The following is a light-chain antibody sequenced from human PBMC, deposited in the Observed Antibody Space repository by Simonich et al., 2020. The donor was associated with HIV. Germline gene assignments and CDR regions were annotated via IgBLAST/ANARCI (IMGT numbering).Light chain of an antibody. CDR3: QQYDELPYT. CDR2: DAS. CDR1: QDIKNY. V-gene: IGKV1-33*01. J-gene: IGKJ2*01. Sequence: DIQMTQSPSSLSASVGNRVTITCHASQDIKNYLNWYQQKQGKAPKLLIYDASNLETGVPSRFSGSGSGSDFTFTISSLQPADIATYYCQQYDELPYTFGQGTKVEIK.